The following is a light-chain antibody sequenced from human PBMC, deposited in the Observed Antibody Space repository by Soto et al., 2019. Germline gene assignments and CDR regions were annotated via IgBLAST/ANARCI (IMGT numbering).Light chain of an antibody. V-gene: IGKV1-39*01. CDR2: TAA. J-gene: IGKJ2*01. Sequence: IPMTQSPSSLSASVGDRVTITCRASQRITTYLNWYQQKPGKAPKLLISTAATLQGGVPSRFSGSGSGTDFTLTITTLPPEDFATYFCQQRYSTPYTFGPGTKLEIK. CDR3: QQRYSTPYT. CDR1: QRITTY.